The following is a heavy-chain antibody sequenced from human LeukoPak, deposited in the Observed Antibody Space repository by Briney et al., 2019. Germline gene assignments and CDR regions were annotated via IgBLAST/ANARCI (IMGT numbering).Heavy chain of an antibody. CDR1: GGSISSYY. J-gene: IGHJ3*02. D-gene: IGHD6-13*01. CDR2: IYYSGST. CDR3: AIHGGRERQLVWAFDS. V-gene: IGHV4-59*08. Sequence: SETLSLTCTVSGGSISSYYWSWIRQPPGKGLEWIGYIYYSGSTNYNPSLKSRVTISVDTSKNQFSLKLSSVTAADTAVYYCAIHGGRERQLVWAFDSWGQGRMVTDSS.